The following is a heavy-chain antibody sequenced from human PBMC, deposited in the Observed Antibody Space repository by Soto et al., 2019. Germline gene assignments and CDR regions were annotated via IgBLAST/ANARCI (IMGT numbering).Heavy chain of an antibody. CDR2: TYYRSKWYN. V-gene: IGHV6-1*01. CDR1: GDSVSSNSAA. D-gene: IGHD3-22*01. CDR3: ARGYYDSSGYLGAFDI. J-gene: IGHJ3*02. Sequence: SETLSLTCAISGDSVSSNSAAWNWIRQSPSRGLAWLGRTYYRSKWYNDYAVSVKSRITINPDTSRNQFSLQLNSVTPEDTAVYYCARGYYDSSGYLGAFDIWGQGTMVTVSS.